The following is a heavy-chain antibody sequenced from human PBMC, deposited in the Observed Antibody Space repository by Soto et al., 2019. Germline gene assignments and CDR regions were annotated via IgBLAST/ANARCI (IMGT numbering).Heavy chain of an antibody. J-gene: IGHJ6*02. CDR1: GGTFSSYA. D-gene: IGHD5-12*01. CDR2: IIPIFGTA. V-gene: IGHV1-69*01. CDR3: ARASLVATNYYYYGMDV. Sequence: QVQLVQSGAEVKKPGSSVKVSCKASGGTFSSYAISWVRQAPGQGLEWMGGIIPIFGTANYAQKFQGRVTITADESTSTGYMELSSLRSEDTAVYYCARASLVATNYYYYGMDVWGQGTTVTVSS.